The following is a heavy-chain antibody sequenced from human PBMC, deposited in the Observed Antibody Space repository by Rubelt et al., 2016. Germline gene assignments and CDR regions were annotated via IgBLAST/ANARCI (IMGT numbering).Heavy chain of an antibody. CDR1: GGTFSSYA. J-gene: IGHJ5*02. CDR2: IIPIFGTA. D-gene: IGHD3-10*01. Sequence: QVQLVQSGAEVKKPGSSVKVSCKASGGTFSSYAISWVRQAPGQGLEWMGGIIPIFGTANYAQMFQGRVTCTADESTSTAYMELSSLRSEDTAVYYCARELRIVRGVLRWFDPWGQGTLVTVSS. V-gene: IGHV1-69*12. CDR3: ARELRIVRGVLRWFDP.